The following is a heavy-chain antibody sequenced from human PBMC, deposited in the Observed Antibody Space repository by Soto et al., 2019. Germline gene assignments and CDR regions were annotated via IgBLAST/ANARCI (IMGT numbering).Heavy chain of an antibody. Sequence: SGKVCCKSSVGTFRSFINYPINWVRQAPGQGLEWMGGIVPNVGTVNYAQKFRGKVTITADKSTGTAYMELSSLRSEDTALYYCARRDTSGFLRYFDNWGQGPQVTVSS. CDR1: VGTFRSFINYP. CDR3: ARRDTSGFLRYFDN. J-gene: IGHJ4*02. D-gene: IGHD3-3*01. V-gene: IGHV1-69*06. CDR2: IVPNVGTV.